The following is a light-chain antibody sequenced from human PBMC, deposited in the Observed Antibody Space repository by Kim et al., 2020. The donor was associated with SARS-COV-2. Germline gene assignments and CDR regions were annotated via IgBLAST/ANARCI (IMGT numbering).Light chain of an antibody. Sequence: GHAITISCTGTSSDVGGYKYISWYQQYPSKAPKNMIYDVSKRPSGVSNHFSGSKSGNTASLTISGLQTEDEADYYCSSYTSNNTWVFGGGTKLTVL. V-gene: IGLV2-14*04. CDR2: DVS. CDR3: SSYTSNNTWV. J-gene: IGLJ3*02. CDR1: SSDVGGYKY.